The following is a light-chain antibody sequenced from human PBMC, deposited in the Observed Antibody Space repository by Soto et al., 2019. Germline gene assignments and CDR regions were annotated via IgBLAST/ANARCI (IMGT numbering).Light chain of an antibody. CDR1: QNLHRF. V-gene: IGKV3-11*01. J-gene: IGKJ5*01. CDR3: QQRTRWPMT. Sequence: EIVLTQSPATLSVSTGERVPLSCRASQNLHRFVNWYQQRPGQAPRPLIYDGSKRAAGVPDRISGDGSGTDYTRTISSLEPEDFAVYDCQQRTRWPMTVGQGTRLEIK. CDR2: DGS.